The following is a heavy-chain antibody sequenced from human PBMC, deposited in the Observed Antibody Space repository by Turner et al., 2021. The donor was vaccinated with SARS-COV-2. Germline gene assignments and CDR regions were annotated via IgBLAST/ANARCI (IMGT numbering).Heavy chain of an antibody. V-gene: IGHV4-39*01. CDR1: GGSISSSNYY. D-gene: IGHD3-10*01. CDR3: ARLLNPGSYYYYYYGMDV. CDR2: IYYSGST. J-gene: IGHJ6*02. Sequence: QLQLQESGPGLVNPSETLSLTCTVSGGSISSSNYYWGWLRQPPGKGVEWIGSIYYSGSTYYNPYLKSRVTISVDTSKNQFSLKLSSVTAADTAVYYCARLLNPGSYYYYYYGMDVWGQGTTVTVSS.